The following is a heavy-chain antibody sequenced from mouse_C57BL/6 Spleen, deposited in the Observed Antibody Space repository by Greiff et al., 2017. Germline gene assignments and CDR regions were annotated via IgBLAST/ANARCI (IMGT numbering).Heavy chain of an antibody. Sequence: VQRVESGPGLVQPSQSLSITCTVSGFSLTSYGVHWVRQSPGKGLEWLGVIWSGGSTDYNAAFISRLSISKDNSKSQVFFKMNSLQADDTAIYYCARPYDGYYAMDYWGQGTSVTVSS. CDR2: IWSGGST. V-gene: IGHV2-2*01. J-gene: IGHJ4*01. CDR3: ARPYDGYYAMDY. D-gene: IGHD2-3*01. CDR1: GFSLTSYG.